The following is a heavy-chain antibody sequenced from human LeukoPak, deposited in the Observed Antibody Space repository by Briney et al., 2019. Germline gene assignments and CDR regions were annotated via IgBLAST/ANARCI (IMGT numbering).Heavy chain of an antibody. D-gene: IGHD2-15*01. CDR1: GDSVSSHSAA. CDR3: AREYSTSFDY. V-gene: IGHV6-1*01. Sequence: SQTLSLTCVLSGDSVSSHSAAWNWIRQSPSRGLEWLGRTYSRSKWYNDYAVSVQGRVTINPDTSKNQFSLQLNSVTPENTAVYYCAREYSTSFDYWGQGILVTVSS. CDR2: TYSRSKWYN. J-gene: IGHJ4*02.